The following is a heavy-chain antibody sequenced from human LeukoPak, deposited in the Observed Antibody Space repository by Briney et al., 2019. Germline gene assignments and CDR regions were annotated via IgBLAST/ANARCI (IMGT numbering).Heavy chain of an antibody. V-gene: IGHV1-69*13. Sequence: SVKVSCKASGGTFSSYAISWVRQAPGQGLEWMGGIIPIFGTANYAQKFQGRVTITADESTSTAYMELSSLRSEDTAVYYCAIRWYSSSSDDYWGRGTLATVSS. CDR1: GGTFSSYA. CDR2: IIPIFGTA. CDR3: AIRWYSSSSDDY. D-gene: IGHD6-6*01. J-gene: IGHJ4*02.